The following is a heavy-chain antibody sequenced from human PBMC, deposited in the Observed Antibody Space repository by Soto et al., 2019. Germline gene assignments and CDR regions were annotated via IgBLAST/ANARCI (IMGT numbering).Heavy chain of an antibody. CDR1: GFTFSSYG. V-gene: IGHV3-33*01. CDR3: ARDSAVAGGIGY. Sequence: PGGSLRLSCAASGFTFSSYGMHWVRQAPGKGLEWVAVIWYDGSNKYYADSVKGRFTISRDNSKNTLYLQMNSLRAEGTAVYYCARDSAVAGGIGYWGQGTMVTVSS. D-gene: IGHD6-19*01. J-gene: IGHJ4*02. CDR2: IWYDGSNK.